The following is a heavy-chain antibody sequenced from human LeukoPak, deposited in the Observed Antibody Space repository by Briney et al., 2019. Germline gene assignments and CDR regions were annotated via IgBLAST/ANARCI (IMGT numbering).Heavy chain of an antibody. CDR1: GFTFSSYG. Sequence: QPGGSLRLSCAASGFTFSSYGMHWVRQAPGEGLEWVAFIRYDGSNKYYADSVKGRFTISRDNSKNTLYLQMNSLRAEDTAVYYCAKDLGNWNSEYYFDYWGQGTLVTVSS. V-gene: IGHV3-30*02. CDR3: AKDLGNWNSEYYFDY. J-gene: IGHJ4*02. CDR2: IRYDGSNK. D-gene: IGHD1-7*01.